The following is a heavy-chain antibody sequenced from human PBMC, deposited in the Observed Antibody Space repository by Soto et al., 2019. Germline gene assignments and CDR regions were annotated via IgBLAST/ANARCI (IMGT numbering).Heavy chain of an antibody. D-gene: IGHD3-3*01. J-gene: IGHJ6*02. Sequence: GASVKVSCKASGYTFTSYGISWVRQAPGQGLEWMGWISAYNGNTNYAQKLQGRVTMTTDTSTSTASMELRSLRSDDTAVYYCARRNPGITIFGVVIKTPYYYYGMDVWGQGTTVTVSS. CDR2: ISAYNGNT. CDR3: ARRNPGITIFGVVIKTPYYYYGMDV. V-gene: IGHV1-18*01. CDR1: GYTFTSYG.